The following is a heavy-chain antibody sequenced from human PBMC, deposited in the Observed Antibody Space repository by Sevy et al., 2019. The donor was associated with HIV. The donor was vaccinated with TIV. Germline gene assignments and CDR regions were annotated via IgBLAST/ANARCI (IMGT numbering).Heavy chain of an antibody. CDR1: GFTFGDYA. Sequence: GSLRLSCTASGFTFGDYAMSWIRQTPGKGLDWVGLIRSKTFGGTTEYAASVKGSFTISRDDSKSIAYLQMSSLKTEDTAVYYCTRIRGTISPFYYFGMDVWGQGTTVTVSS. CDR2: IRSKTFGGTT. J-gene: IGHJ6*02. CDR3: TRIRGTISPFYYFGMDV. D-gene: IGHD3-10*01. V-gene: IGHV3-49*03.